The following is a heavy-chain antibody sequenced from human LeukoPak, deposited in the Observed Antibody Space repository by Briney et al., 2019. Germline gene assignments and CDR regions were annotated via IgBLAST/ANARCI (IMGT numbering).Heavy chain of an antibody. CDR3: ARDIGNGDYGDPIDI. V-gene: IGHV3-21*01. CDR1: GFTFSSYS. J-gene: IGHJ3*02. D-gene: IGHD4-17*01. CDR2: ISSSSSYI. Sequence: GGSLRLSCAASGFTFSSYSMNWVRQAPGKGLEWVSSISSSSSYIYYADSVKGRFTISRDNAKNSLYLQMNSLRAEDTAVYYCARDIGNGDYGDPIDIWGQGTMVTVSS.